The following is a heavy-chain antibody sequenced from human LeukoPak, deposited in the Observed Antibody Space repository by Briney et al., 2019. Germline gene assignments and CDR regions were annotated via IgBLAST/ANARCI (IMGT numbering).Heavy chain of an antibody. CDR2: INHSGST. J-gene: IGHJ6*02. CDR3: ARYAVRGVYYGMDV. D-gene: IGHD3-10*01. Sequence: SETLSLTCAVYGGSFSGYYWSWIRQPPGKGLEWIGEINHSGSTNYNPSLKSRVTISVDTSKNQFSLKLSSVTAADTAVYYCARYAVRGVYYGMDVWGQGTTVTVSS. V-gene: IGHV4-34*01. CDR1: GGSFSGYY.